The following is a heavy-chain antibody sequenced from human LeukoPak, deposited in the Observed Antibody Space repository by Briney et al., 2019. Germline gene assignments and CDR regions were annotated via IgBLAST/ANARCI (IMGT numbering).Heavy chain of an antibody. Sequence: RPSVKVSCKASGGTFSSYAISWVRQAPGQGLEWMGRIIPILGIANYAQKFQGRVTITADKSTSTAYMELSSLRSEDTAVYYCARSPSSSSVYYFDYWGQGTLVTVSS. CDR2: IIPILGIA. CDR1: GGTFSSYA. V-gene: IGHV1-69*04. D-gene: IGHD6-6*01. CDR3: ARSPSSSSVYYFDY. J-gene: IGHJ4*02.